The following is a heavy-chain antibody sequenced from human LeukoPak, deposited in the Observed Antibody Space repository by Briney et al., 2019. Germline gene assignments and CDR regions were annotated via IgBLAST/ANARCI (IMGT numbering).Heavy chain of an antibody. V-gene: IGHV1-46*01. CDR2: INPSGGST. CDR3: AREFGYCSGGSCGKN. Sequence: ASVKVPCKASGYTFTSYYMHWVRQTPGQGLEWMGIINPSGGSTSYAQKFQGRVTMTRDTSTSTVYMEPSSLRSEDTAVYYCAREFGYCSGGSCGKNWGQGTLVTVSS. CDR1: GYTFTSYY. J-gene: IGHJ4*02. D-gene: IGHD2-15*01.